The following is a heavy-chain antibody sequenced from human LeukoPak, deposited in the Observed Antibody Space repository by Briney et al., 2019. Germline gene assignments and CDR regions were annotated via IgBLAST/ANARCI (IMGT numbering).Heavy chain of an antibody. V-gene: IGHV1-46*01. J-gene: IGHJ4*01. CDR1: GYTFTSYY. CDR2: INPSGGST. CDR3: AREQTSRTTGTTSDDY. D-gene: IGHD1-1*01. Sequence: ASVKVSCKASGYTFTSYYMHWVRQAPGQGLEWMGIINPSGGSTSYAQKFQGRVTMTRDTSTSTVYMELSSLRSEDTAVYYCAREQTSRTTGTTSDDYWGHGTLVTVSS.